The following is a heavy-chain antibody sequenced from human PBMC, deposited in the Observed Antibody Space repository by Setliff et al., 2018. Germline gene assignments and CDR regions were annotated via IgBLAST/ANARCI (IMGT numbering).Heavy chain of an antibody. CDR2: INYSGDT. D-gene: IGHD3-22*01. CDR3: ARDTSSDWAAWFDP. CDR1: GGAVSGDY. V-gene: IGHV4-59*02. J-gene: IGHJ5*02. Sequence: SETLSLTCSVSGGAVSGDYWTWIRQPPGKGLEYIGYINYSGDTRYNPSLKSRVTMSVDTSKNQFSLKLTSVTAADTAIYYCARDTSSDWAAWFDPWSQGILVTVSS.